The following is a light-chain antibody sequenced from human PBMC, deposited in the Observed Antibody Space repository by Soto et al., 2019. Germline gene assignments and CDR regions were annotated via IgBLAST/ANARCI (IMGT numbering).Light chain of an antibody. J-gene: IGKJ1*01. CDR2: GAS. CDR3: HQYNNWPPA. Sequence: EIVMTQSPVTLSVSPGERATLSCRASQSVGSNLAWYQQKPGQAPRLLIHGASTRATGIPARFSGSGSRTEFTLTISSLQSEDFVVYYCHQYNNWPPAFGQGTKVEIK. V-gene: IGKV3-15*01. CDR1: QSVGSN.